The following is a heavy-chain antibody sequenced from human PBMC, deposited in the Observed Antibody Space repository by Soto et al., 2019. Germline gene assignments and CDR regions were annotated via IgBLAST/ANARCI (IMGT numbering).Heavy chain of an antibody. CDR1: GFTFNSYA. D-gene: IGHD3-22*01. CDR2: ISGSGGST. Sequence: GGSLRLSCAASGFTFNSYAMSWVRQAPGKGLEWVSSISGSGGSTFYADSVKGRFTISRDNSKNTLYLQMNSLRAEDTAVYYYAKSALSSSGRYQYYFDYWGQGPLVTVSS. CDR3: AKSALSSSGRYQYYFDY. J-gene: IGHJ4*02. V-gene: IGHV3-23*01.